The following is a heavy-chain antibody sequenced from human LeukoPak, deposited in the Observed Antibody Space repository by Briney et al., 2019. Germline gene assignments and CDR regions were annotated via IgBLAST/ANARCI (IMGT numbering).Heavy chain of an antibody. V-gene: IGHV4-59*12. J-gene: IGHJ3*02. D-gene: IGHD1-26*01. CDR3: ARDLSGSYGRRGAFDI. Sequence: PSEALSLTCTVSGGSISSYYWSWIRQPPGKGREWIGCIYYSGSTNYNPSLKSRVTISVDTSKNQFSLKLSSVTAADTAVYYCARDLSGSYGRRGAFDIWGQGTMVTVSS. CDR1: GGSISSYY. CDR2: IYYSGST.